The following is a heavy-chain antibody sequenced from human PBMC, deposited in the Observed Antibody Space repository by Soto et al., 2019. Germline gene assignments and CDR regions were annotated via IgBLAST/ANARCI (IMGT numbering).Heavy chain of an antibody. CDR1: GFSFSDYG. CDR3: ARRRLTVTTAWFYHAMDV. V-gene: IGHV3-33*01. CDR2: IWFDGSNK. D-gene: IGHD4-17*01. Sequence: QVQLVESGGGVVQPGTSLRLSCVASGFSFSDYGMHWVRQAPGKGLEWVAVIWFDGSNKYYGESVKGRFTISRDNSKNTVTLQMDRLRADDTAVYYCARRRLTVTTAWFYHAMDVWGQGTTVTVS. J-gene: IGHJ6*02.